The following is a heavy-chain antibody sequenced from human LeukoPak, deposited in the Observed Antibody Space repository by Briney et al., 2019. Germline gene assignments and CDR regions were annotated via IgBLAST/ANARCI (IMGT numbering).Heavy chain of an antibody. CDR2: TYYRSKWNN. V-gene: IGHV6-1*01. Sequence: SQTLPLTCAISGDSVSSNSAAWNWIRQSPLRGLECLGRTYYRSKWNNDYAVSVKSRITHNPDQSKNQFSLQLNSVTPEDTAVYYCARSTDESSGWYWHYFDYWGQGTLVTVSS. CDR3: ARSTDESSGWYWHYFDY. D-gene: IGHD6-19*01. CDR1: GDSVSSNSAA. J-gene: IGHJ4*02.